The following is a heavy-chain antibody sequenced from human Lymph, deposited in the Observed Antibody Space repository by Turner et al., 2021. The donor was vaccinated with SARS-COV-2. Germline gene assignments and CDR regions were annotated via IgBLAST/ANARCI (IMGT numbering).Heavy chain of an antibody. CDR1: GGSMNSNS. Sequence: QVQLQESGPRLVKPLETLSLSCTVSGGSMNSNSWSWIRQPPGKRLEWIGYIYYRGSTNYNPARESRVTISVDKTRNQFSLNLTSVTAADTAIYYCARETVNNWVDPWGQGTLVTVSS. CDR2: IYYRGST. D-gene: IGHD2-21*02. CDR3: ARETVNNWVDP. J-gene: IGHJ5*02. V-gene: IGHV4-59*01.